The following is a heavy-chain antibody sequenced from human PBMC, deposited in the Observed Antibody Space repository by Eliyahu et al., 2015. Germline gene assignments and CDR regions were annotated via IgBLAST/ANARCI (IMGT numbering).Heavy chain of an antibody. D-gene: IGHD1-7*01. CDR3: ARDNWNYVSSFDY. V-gene: IGHV3-33*01. CDR2: XWXSGXXX. CDR1: GFTFSNSG. Sequence: QVQLVESGGGVVQPGRSLXLSCSASGFTFSNSGIXWVRQAPGKGRGWVALXWXSGXXXFYADSXXGRFIISRDNSKNIVYLQINSLRAEDTATYYCARDNWNYVSSFDYWGQGTLVTVSS. J-gene: IGHJ4*02.